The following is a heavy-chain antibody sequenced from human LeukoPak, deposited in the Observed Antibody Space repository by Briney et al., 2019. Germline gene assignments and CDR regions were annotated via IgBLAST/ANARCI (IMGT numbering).Heavy chain of an antibody. CDR1: GYTFTGYY. CDR2: INPNSGGT. J-gene: IGHJ4*02. CDR3: ARNYYDSSGYVGGDY. D-gene: IGHD3-22*01. Sequence: ASVKVSCKASGYTFTGYYMQWVRQAPGQRLEWMGWINPNSGGTNYGQKFQGRVTMTRDTSISTAYMELSRLRSDDTAVYYCARNYYDSSGYVGGDYWGQGTLVTVSS. V-gene: IGHV1-2*02.